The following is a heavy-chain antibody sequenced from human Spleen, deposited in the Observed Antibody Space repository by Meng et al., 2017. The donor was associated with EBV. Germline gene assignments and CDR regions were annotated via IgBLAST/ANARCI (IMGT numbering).Heavy chain of an antibody. CDR1: GGSIGSGGYY. CDR2: IYYSGST. Sequence: PLRESGQGLVKPSQTLSLTCAVSGGSIGSGGYYWSWIRQPPGKGLEWIGYIYYSGSTYYNPSLKSRVTISVDTSKNQFSLKLSSVTAADTAVYYCAREGGRRVDYWGQGTLVTVSS. D-gene: IGHD3-16*01. CDR3: AREGGRRVDY. V-gene: IGHV4-30-4*01. J-gene: IGHJ4*02.